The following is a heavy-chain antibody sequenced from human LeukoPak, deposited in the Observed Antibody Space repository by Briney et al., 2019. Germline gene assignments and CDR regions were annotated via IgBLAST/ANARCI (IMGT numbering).Heavy chain of an antibody. J-gene: IGHJ4*02. D-gene: IGHD6-13*01. CDR1: GFTFSSYS. V-gene: IGHV3-21*01. Sequence: GGSPRLSCAASGFTFSSYSMNWVRQAPGKGLEWVSSISSSSSYIYYADSVKGRFTISRDNAKNSLYLQMNSLRAEDTAVYYCARPSSSPRQYYFDYWGQGTLVTVSS. CDR2: ISSSSSYI. CDR3: ARPSSSPRQYYFDY.